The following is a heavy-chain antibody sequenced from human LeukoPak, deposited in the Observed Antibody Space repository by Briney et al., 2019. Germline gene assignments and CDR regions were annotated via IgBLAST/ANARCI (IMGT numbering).Heavy chain of an antibody. CDR1: GGSISSSNW. D-gene: IGHD4-17*01. CDR3: ARAPTVTTRGAFDI. CDR2: IFHSGST. Sequence: SGTLSLTCAVSGGSISSSNWWSWVRQPPGKGLEWIGKIFHSGSTNYNPSLKSRVTISVDKSKNQFSLKLSSVTAADTAVYYCARAPTVTTRGAFDIWGQGTMVTVSS. J-gene: IGHJ3*02. V-gene: IGHV4-4*02.